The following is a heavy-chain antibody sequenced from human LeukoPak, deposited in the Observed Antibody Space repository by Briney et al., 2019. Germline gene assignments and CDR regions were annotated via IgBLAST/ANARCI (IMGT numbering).Heavy chain of an antibody. CDR1: GGSISSYY. Sequence: SETLSLTCTVSGGSISSYYWSWIRQPAGKGLEWIGRIYTSGSTNYNPSLKSRVTMSVDASKNQFSLKLSSVTAADTAVYYCASGITMVRGVIQDWGQGTLVTVSS. V-gene: IGHV4-4*07. CDR3: ASGITMVRGVIQD. J-gene: IGHJ1*01. CDR2: IYTSGST. D-gene: IGHD3-10*01.